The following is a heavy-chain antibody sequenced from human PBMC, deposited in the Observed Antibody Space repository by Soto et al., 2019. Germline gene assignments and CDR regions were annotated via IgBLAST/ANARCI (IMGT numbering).Heavy chain of an antibody. V-gene: IGHV1-46*01. J-gene: IGHJ6*02. CDR1: GYTFTSYY. CDR3: ATRGSGWGEVYYYGMDV. D-gene: IGHD6-19*01. CDR2: INPSGGST. Sequence: ASVKVSCKXSGYTFTSYYMHWVRQAPGQGLEWMGIINPSGGSTSYAQKFQGRVTMTRDTSTSTVYMELSSLRSEDTAVYYCATRGSGWGEVYYYGMDVWGQGTTVTVSS.